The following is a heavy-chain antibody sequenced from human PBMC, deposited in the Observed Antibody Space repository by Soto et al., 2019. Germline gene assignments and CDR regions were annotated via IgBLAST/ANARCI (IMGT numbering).Heavy chain of an antibody. V-gene: IGHV1-69*13. J-gene: IGHJ6*02. Sequence: ASVKVSCKASGGTFSSYAISWVRQAPGQGLEWMGGIIPIFGTANYAQKFQGRVTITADESTSTAYMELSSLRSEDTAVYYCARLYGLRLGELSPPEARLDVWGQGTTVTVSS. D-gene: IGHD3-16*02. CDR3: ARLYGLRLGELSPPEARLDV. CDR2: IIPIFGTA. CDR1: GGTFSSYA.